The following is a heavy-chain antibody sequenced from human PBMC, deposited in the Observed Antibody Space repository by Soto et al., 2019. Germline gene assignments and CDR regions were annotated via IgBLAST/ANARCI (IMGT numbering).Heavy chain of an antibody. J-gene: IGHJ4*01. CDR3: ARDFAGYCSSISCYAAPSFDY. D-gene: IGHD2-2*01. CDR1: GFTFSSYS. V-gene: IGHV3-21*01. CDR2: ISSSSSYI. Sequence: EVQLVESGGGLVKPGGSLRLSCAASGFTFSSYSMNWVRQAPGKGLEWVSSISSSSSYIYYADSVKGRFTISRDNAKNSLYLQMNSLRSEDTAVYYCARDFAGYCSSISCYAAPSFDYWGQGTLVTVSS.